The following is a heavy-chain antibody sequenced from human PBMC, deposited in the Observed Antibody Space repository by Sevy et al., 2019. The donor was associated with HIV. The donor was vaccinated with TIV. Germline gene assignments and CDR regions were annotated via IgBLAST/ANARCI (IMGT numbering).Heavy chain of an antibody. D-gene: IGHD5-18*01. V-gene: IGHV3-11*01. CDR2: ISCSGSTI. CDR3: ARGWIQLWTPDAFDI. Sequence: GGSLRLSCAASGFTFSDYYMSWIRQAPGKGLEWVSYISCSGSTIYYADSVKGRFTISRDNAKNSLYLQMNSLRAEDTAVYYCARGWIQLWTPDAFDIWGQGTMVTVSS. CDR1: GFTFSDYY. J-gene: IGHJ3*02.